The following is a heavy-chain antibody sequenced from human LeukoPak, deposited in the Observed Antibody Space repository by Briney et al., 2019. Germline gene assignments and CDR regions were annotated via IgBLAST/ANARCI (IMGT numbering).Heavy chain of an antibody. V-gene: IGHV3-7*01. D-gene: IGHD1-26*01. Sequence: PGGSLRLSCAASGFTFSSYWMSWVRRAPGKGLEWVANIKQDGSEKYYVDSVKGRFTISRDNAKNSLYLQMNSLRAEDTAVYYCAREHSGSYSDYWGQGTLVTVSS. J-gene: IGHJ4*02. CDR2: IKQDGSEK. CDR1: GFTFSSYW. CDR3: AREHSGSYSDY.